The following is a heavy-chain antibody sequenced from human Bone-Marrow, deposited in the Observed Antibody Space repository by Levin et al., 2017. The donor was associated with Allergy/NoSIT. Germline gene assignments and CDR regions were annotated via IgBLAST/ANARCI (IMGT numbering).Heavy chain of an antibody. CDR2: IYPGDSET. J-gene: IGHJ4*02. D-gene: IGHD3-10*01. CDR1: GDSFLNYW. Sequence: PGESLKISCKGSGDSFLNYWLAWVRQTPGKGLEWMGIIYPGDSETTYSPSFQGQVTFSADKSINTAYLHWSGLRASDTGIYYCARVRGFGESVPYFGLWGQGTLVTVST. V-gene: IGHV5-51*01. CDR3: ARVRGFGESVPYFGL.